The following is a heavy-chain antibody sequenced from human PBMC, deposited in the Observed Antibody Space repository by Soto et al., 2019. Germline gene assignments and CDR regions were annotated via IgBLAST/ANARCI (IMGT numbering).Heavy chain of an antibody. CDR1: GFTFSSYG. D-gene: IGHD6-13*01. CDR3: ARDSSGHDEAAAGENFDY. CDR2: IWYDGSNK. Sequence: QVQLVESGGGVVQPGRSLRLSCAASGFTFSSYGMHWVRQAPGKGLEWVAVIWYDGSNKYYADSVKGRFTISRDNSKNTLYLQMNSLRAEDTAVYYCARDSSGHDEAAAGENFDYWGQGTLVTVSS. J-gene: IGHJ4*02. V-gene: IGHV3-33*01.